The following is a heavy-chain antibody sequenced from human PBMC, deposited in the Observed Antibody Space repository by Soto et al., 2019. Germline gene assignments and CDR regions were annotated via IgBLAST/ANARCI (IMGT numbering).Heavy chain of an antibody. Sequence: GASVKVSCKASGGTFSSYAISWVRQAPGQGLEWMGGIIPIFGTANYAQKFQGRVTITADESTSTAYMELSSLRSEVTAVYYCARTQVGVPPHGMDVWGQGTTVTVSS. CDR3: ARTQVGVPPHGMDV. J-gene: IGHJ6*02. CDR1: GGTFSSYA. V-gene: IGHV1-69*13. D-gene: IGHD2-8*01. CDR2: IIPIFGTA.